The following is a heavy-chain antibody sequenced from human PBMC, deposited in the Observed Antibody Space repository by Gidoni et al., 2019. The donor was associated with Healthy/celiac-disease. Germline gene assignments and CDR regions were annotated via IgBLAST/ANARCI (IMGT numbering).Heavy chain of an antibody. CDR1: GYTLTELS. Sequence: QVQLVQSGAEVKKPGASVKVSCKVSGYTLTELSMPWVRQAPGQGLEWMGGFDPEDGETIYAQKFQGRVTMTEDTSTDTAYMELSSLRSEDTAVYYCATAPYYYGSGSYSLHAFDIWGQGTMVTVSS. D-gene: IGHD3-10*01. V-gene: IGHV1-24*01. CDR2: FDPEDGET. CDR3: ATAPYYYGSGSYSLHAFDI. J-gene: IGHJ3*02.